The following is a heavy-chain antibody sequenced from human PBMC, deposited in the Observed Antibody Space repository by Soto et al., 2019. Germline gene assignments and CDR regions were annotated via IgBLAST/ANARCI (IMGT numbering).Heavy chain of an antibody. CDR2: IYYSGST. Sequence: TETLSLTCTVSGGSISSYYWSWIRQPPGKGLEWIGYIYYSGSTNYNPSLKSRVTISMDTSKNQFSLKLTSVTAADTAVYYCARDPRGVASTFYYGLDFWGQGTTVTVSS. J-gene: IGHJ6*02. V-gene: IGHV4-59*12. CDR3: ARDPRGVASTFYYGLDF. D-gene: IGHD3-3*01. CDR1: GGSISSYY.